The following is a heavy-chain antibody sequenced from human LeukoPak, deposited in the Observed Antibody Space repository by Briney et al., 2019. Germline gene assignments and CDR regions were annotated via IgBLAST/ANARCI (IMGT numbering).Heavy chain of an antibody. CDR3: ARAEVVVAAMRPYNWFDP. CDR2: IIPIFGTA. J-gene: IGHJ5*02. D-gene: IGHD2-15*01. Sequence: GASVKVSCKASGGTFSSYAISWVRQAPGQGLEWMGGIIPIFGTANYAQKFQGRVTITTDESTSTAYMELSSLRSEDTAVYYCARAEVVVAAMRPYNWFDPWGQGTLVTVSS. CDR1: GGTFSSYA. V-gene: IGHV1-69*05.